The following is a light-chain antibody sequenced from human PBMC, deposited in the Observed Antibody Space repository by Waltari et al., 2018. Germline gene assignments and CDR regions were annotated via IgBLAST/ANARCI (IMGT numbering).Light chain of an antibody. Sequence: EIVLTQSPGTLSLSPGERATLSCRASQSVSRTLAWYQQKPGQPPRLLIYGASNRATGIPDRFSGSGSGTDFTLKISRVEAEDVGVYYCMQGTHWPYTFGQGTSLDIK. CDR1: QSVSRT. CDR2: GAS. CDR3: MQGTHWPYT. V-gene: IGKV3-11*01. J-gene: IGKJ2*01.